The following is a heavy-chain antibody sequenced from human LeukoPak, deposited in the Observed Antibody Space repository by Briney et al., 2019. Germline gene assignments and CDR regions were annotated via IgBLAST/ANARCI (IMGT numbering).Heavy chain of an antibody. CDR2: ISSGGSTT. V-gene: IGHV3-48*03. D-gene: IGHD2-2*01. CDR1: GFIFSNYK. CDR3: AREDERYCSSTSCNPLFDY. J-gene: IGHJ4*02. Sequence: GGSLRLSCATSGFIFSNYKMNWVRQAPGTGLEWVSHISSGGSTTYYADSVKGRFTMSRDNGKSSVYLQMNSLRAEDMAIYYCAREDERYCSSTSCNPLFDYWGQGTLVTVSS.